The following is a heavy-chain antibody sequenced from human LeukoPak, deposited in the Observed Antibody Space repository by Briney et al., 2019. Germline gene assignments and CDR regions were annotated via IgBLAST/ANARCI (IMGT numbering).Heavy chain of an antibody. V-gene: IGHV4-4*07. CDR3: ARDVRFSSGWYEVWFDP. CDR1: GGSISSYY. D-gene: IGHD6-19*01. CDR2: IYTSGST. J-gene: IGHJ5*02. Sequence: SETLSLTCTVSGGSISSYYWSWIRQPAGKGLEWIGRIYTSGSTNYNPSLKSRVTMSVDTSKNQFSLKLSSVTAADTAVYYCARDVRFSSGWYEVWFDPWGQGTLVTVSS.